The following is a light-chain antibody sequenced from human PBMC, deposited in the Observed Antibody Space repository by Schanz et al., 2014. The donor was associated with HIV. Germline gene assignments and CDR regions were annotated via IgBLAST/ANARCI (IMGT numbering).Light chain of an antibody. CDR2: END. Sequence: NFMLTQPHSVSESPGKTITISCTRSSGYIGSRFVQWYQSRPGSAPSVVIYENDHRPSGVPDRFSGSIDISSNSASLTISGLKTEDEADYYCQSYDSSIVVFGGGTKLTVL. J-gene: IGLJ2*01. V-gene: IGLV6-57*03. CDR3: QSYDSSIVV. CDR1: SGYIGSRF.